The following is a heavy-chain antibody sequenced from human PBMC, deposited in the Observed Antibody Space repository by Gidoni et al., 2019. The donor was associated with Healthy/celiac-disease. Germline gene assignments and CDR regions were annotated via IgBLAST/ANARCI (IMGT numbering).Heavy chain of an antibody. D-gene: IGHD4-4*01. J-gene: IGHJ5*02. CDR1: GYSFTSYW. CDR2: IYPGDSDT. CDR3: ARTLTVTTWVTWFDP. V-gene: IGHV5-51*01. Sequence: EVQLVQSGAEVKKPGESLKISCKASGYSFTSYWIGWVRQMPGKGLEWMGIIYPGDSDTRYSPSFQGQVTISADKSISTAYLQWSSLKASDTAMYYCARTLTVTTWVTWFDPWGQGTLVTVSS.